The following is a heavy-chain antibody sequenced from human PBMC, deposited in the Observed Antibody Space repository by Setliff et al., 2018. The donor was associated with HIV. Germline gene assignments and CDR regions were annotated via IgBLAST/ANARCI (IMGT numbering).Heavy chain of an antibody. CDR3: ARTAYSGYVLDGY. V-gene: IGHV4-39*01. J-gene: IGHJ4*02. D-gene: IGHD5-12*01. CDR2: IYYSGST. CDR1: GGSISSTSYY. Sequence: SENLSLTCTVSGGSISSTSYYWGWIRQPPGKGLEWIGSIYYSGSTYYNPSLKSRVTMSVDTSKNQFSLKLSSVTAADTAVYYCARTAYSGYVLDGYWGQGTLVTVSS.